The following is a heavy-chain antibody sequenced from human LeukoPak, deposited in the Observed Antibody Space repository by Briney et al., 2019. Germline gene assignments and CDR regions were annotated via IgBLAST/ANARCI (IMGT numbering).Heavy chain of an antibody. V-gene: IGHV3-30*02. J-gene: IGHJ5*02. CDR2: IRNDGSND. CDR1: GFTFSSYA. D-gene: IGHD6-13*01. CDR3: VKGGSSSHNWFDP. Sequence: GGSLRLSCAASGFTFSSYAMHWVRQAPGKGLEWVAFIRNDGSNDYYPDSVKGRFTISRDNSRTTLYLQMHSLRIEDTAVYYCVKGGSSSHNWFDPWGQGILVTVSS.